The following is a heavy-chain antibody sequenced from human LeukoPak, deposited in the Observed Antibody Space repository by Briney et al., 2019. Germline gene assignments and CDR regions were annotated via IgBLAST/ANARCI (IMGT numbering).Heavy chain of an antibody. CDR3: ASFISGDSDGYPLAGSY. Sequence: ASVKVSCKASGYTFTSYYMHWVRQAPGQGLEWMGIINPSGGSTSYAQKFQGRVTMTRDTPTSTVYMELSSLRSEDTAVYYCASFISGDSDGYPLAGSYWGQGTLVTVSS. D-gene: IGHD5-24*01. J-gene: IGHJ4*02. V-gene: IGHV1-46*03. CDR2: INPSGGST. CDR1: GYTFTSYY.